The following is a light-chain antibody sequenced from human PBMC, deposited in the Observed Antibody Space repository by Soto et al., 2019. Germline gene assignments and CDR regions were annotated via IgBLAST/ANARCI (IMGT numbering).Light chain of an antibody. Sequence: QSALTQPASVSGSPGQSITISCTGTSSDVGGYNSVSWYQQHPGKAPKLMIYEVSNRPSGVSNRFSGSKSGNTASLTISGLQAEDEADYDCSSYTSSSTRVFGGGTKLTVL. CDR1: SSDVGGYNS. V-gene: IGLV2-14*01. CDR2: EVS. CDR3: SSYTSSSTRV. J-gene: IGLJ3*02.